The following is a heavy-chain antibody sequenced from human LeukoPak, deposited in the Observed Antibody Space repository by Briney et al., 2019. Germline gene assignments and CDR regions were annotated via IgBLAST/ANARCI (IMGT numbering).Heavy chain of an antibody. J-gene: IGHJ5*02. CDR1: GYTFTGYY. Sequence: ASVKVSCKASGYTFTGYYMHWVRQAPGQGLEWMGWINPNSGGTNYAQKFQGRVTMTRDTSISTAYMELSRLRSDGTAVYYCARESDTGWFGPWGQENLVTVSS. V-gene: IGHV1-2*02. CDR3: ARESDTGWFGP. D-gene: IGHD5-18*01. CDR2: INPNSGGT.